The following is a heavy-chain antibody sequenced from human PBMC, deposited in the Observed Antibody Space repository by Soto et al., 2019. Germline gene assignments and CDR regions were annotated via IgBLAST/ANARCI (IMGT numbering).Heavy chain of an antibody. CDR1: GASISSYY. CDR3: ARPKDYDDCLDL. V-gene: IGHV4-59*01. D-gene: IGHD3-22*01. CDR2: IYLGGSI. Sequence: SETLSLTCSVSGASISSYYYAWIRQTPGKGLEWIGYIYLGGSINYNPSFKSRVNISVDTSKNHFSVRLSSVTAADTAVYSCARPKDYDDCLDLWGQGTLVTVSS. J-gene: IGHJ4*02.